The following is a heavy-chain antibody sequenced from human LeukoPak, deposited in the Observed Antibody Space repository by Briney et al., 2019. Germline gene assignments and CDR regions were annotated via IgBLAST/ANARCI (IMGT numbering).Heavy chain of an antibody. CDR3: AKDSWGSVKVDC. J-gene: IGHJ4*02. CDR1: GFTFSKFV. Sequence: GGSLRLSCAASGFTFSKFVMSWVRQAPGKGLEWVSAISGSGDNTYYADSVKGRFTISRDNSNNTLYLQISSLRAEDTAVYYCAKDSWGSVKVDCWGQGTLVTISS. V-gene: IGHV3-23*01. D-gene: IGHD4-11*01. CDR2: ISGSGDNT.